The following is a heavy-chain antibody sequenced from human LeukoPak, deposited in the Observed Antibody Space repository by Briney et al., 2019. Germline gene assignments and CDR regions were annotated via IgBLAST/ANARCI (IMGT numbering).Heavy chain of an antibody. CDR2: ISSSSSTI. J-gene: IGHJ4*02. CDR3: AREGGGYNNRGFDY. Sequence: PGGSLRLSCAASGFTFSSYSMNWVRQAPGKGLEWVSYISSSSSTIYYADSVKGRFTTSRDNAKNSLYLQMNSLRAEDTAVYYCAREGGGYNNRGFDYWGQGTLVTVSS. V-gene: IGHV3-48*01. CDR1: GFTFSSYS. D-gene: IGHD5-24*01.